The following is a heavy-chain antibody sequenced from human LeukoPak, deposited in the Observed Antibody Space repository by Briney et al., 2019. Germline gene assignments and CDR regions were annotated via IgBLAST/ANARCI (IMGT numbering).Heavy chain of an antibody. Sequence: ASVTVSCKASGYTFTGYYMHWVRQAPGQGLEWMGWINPNSGGTNCAQKFQGRVTMTRDTSISTTYMELSWLRSDDTAVYYCARGRGIAVASTPSVYWGQGTLVTVSS. D-gene: IGHD6-19*01. CDR1: GYTFTGYY. CDR2: INPNSGGT. CDR3: ARGRGIAVASTPSVY. J-gene: IGHJ4*02. V-gene: IGHV1-2*02.